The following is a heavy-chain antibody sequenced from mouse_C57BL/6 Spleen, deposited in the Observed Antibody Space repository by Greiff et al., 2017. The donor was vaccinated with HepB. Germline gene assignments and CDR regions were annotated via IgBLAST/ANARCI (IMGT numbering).Heavy chain of an antibody. V-gene: IGHV1-52*01. Sequence: QVQLQQPGAELVRPGSSVKLSCKASGYTFTSYWMHWVKQRPIQGLEWIGNIDPSDSETHYNQKFKDKATLTVDKSYSTSYMQLSSLTSEDSAVYYCAREGDYDGYFDVWGTGTTVTVSS. J-gene: IGHJ1*03. CDR1: GYTFTSYW. CDR3: AREGDYDGYFDV. D-gene: IGHD2-4*01. CDR2: IDPSDSET.